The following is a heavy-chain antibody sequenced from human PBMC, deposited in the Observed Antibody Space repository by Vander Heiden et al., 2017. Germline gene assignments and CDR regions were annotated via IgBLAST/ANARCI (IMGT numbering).Heavy chain of an antibody. CDR2: IEQDGSQT. V-gene: IGHV3-7*01. J-gene: IGHJ4*02. Sequence: EVHLVESGGGLAQPGGSLRLSCAASGFTFTTYWMSWVRQTPGKGLEWLANIEQDGSQTYYVDSVKGRFTISRDNVKNSLYLQMTSLRAEETAVYYCARDTPRDFTYLLDYWGKRTL. CDR3: ARDTPRDFTYLLDY. D-gene: IGHD2-21*01. CDR1: GFTFTTYW.